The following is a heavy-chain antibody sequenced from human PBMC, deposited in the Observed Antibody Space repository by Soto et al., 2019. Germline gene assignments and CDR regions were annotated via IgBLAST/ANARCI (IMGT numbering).Heavy chain of an antibody. CDR1: GDTVSSNSVA. J-gene: IGHJ6*02. D-gene: IGHD2-15*01. V-gene: IGHV6-1*01. CDR2: TYYRSRWYS. Sequence: PSQTLSLTCVGSGDTVSSNSVAWNWVRQSPSRGLEWLGRTYYRSRWYSDYAVSVRSRIDINADTSKNQVSLQLNSVTPEDTAVYYCARSEEDSDYYYYGMDVWAEGPRSPSP. CDR3: ARSEEDSDYYYYGMDV.